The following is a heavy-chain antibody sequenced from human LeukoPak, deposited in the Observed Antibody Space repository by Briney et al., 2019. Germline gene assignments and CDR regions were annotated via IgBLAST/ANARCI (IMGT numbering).Heavy chain of an antibody. CDR1: GGSISSYY. D-gene: IGHD3-22*01. Sequence: SETLSLTCTVSGGSISSYYWSWIRQPPGKGLEWIGYIYYSGSTNYNPSLKSRVTISVDTSKNQFSLKLSSVTAADTAVYYCARDGWSSGYFSHDAFDIWGQGTMVTVSS. CDR2: IYYSGST. V-gene: IGHV4-59*01. CDR3: ARDGWSSGYFSHDAFDI. J-gene: IGHJ3*02.